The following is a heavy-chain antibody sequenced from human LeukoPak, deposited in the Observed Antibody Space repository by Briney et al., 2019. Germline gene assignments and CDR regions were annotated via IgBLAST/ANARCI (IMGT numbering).Heavy chain of an antibody. CDR1: GGSISSYY. V-gene: IGHV4-59*01. J-gene: IGHJ3*02. CDR3: ARGSGWELSGMYDFDM. CDR2: IFYSGSS. Sequence: PSETLSLTCTVSGGSISSYYWSWIRQPPGRGLEWIGYIFYSGSSNYNPSLKSRVTISVDTSRNQFSLKLSSVTAADTAVYYCARGSGWELSGMYDFDMWAKGQWSPSLQ. D-gene: IGHD1-26*01.